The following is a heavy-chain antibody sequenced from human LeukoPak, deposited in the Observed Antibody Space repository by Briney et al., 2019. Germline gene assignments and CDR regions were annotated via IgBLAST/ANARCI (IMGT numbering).Heavy chain of an antibody. J-gene: IGHJ4*02. CDR3: ARDPLEYFDSSNHGH. Sequence: ASVKVSCKASGYTFTSYGISWVRQAPGQGLEWMGWISAYNGNTNYAQKFQGRVIMTTDTSTNTAYMELRSLRSDDTAVYYCARDPLEYFDSSNHGHWGQGTLLTVSS. D-gene: IGHD3-22*01. CDR2: ISAYNGNT. CDR1: GYTFTSYG. V-gene: IGHV1-18*01.